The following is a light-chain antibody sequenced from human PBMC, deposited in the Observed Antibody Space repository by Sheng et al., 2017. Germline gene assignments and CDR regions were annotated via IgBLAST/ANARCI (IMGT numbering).Light chain of an antibody. Sequence: EIVLTQSPATLSLSPGERATLSCRASQSVSSSYLAWYQQKPGQAPRLLIYDASNRATGIPARFRGSGSGTDFTLTISSLEPEDFAVYYCQQRRSFGQGTKLEIK. CDR2: DAS. CDR1: QSVSSSY. J-gene: IGKJ2*03. CDR3: QQRRS. V-gene: IGKV3D-20*02.